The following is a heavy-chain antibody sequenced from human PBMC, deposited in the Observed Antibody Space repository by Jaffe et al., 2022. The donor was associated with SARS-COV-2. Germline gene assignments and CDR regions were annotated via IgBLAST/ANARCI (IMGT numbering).Heavy chain of an antibody. D-gene: IGHD1-26*01. J-gene: IGHJ3*02. CDR2: IKSKTDGGTT. V-gene: IGHV3-15*01. Sequence: EVQLVESGGGLVKPGGSLRLSCAASGFTFSNAWMSWVRQAPGKGLEWVGRIKSKTDGGTTDYAAPVKGRFTISRDDSKNTLYLQMNSLKTEDTAVYYCTGQRMVGADAFDIWGQGTMVTVSS. CDR3: TGQRMVGADAFDI. CDR1: GFTFSNAW.